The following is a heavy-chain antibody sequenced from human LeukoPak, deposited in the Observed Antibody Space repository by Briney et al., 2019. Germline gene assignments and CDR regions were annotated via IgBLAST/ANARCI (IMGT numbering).Heavy chain of an antibody. Sequence: GGSLRLSCAASGFNFDTYSMNWVRQAPGKGLEWISYISPRGSTKNHADSVKGRITTSRDNAKKLMFPEMNSLRAEDTAVYYCVRDLPYGDAFDLWGQGTTVTVSS. CDR1: GFNFDTYS. CDR3: VRDLPYGDAFDL. D-gene: IGHD4-17*01. J-gene: IGHJ3*01. V-gene: IGHV3-48*01. CDR2: ISPRGSTK.